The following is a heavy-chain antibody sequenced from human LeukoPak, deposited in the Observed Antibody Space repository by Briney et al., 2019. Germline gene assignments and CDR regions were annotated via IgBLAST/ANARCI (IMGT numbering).Heavy chain of an antibody. J-gene: IGHJ4*02. CDR3: ASNYDILTGYPFDY. Sequence: SVKVSCKASGGTFSSYAISWVRQAPGQGLEWMGGIIPIFGTANYAQKFQGRVTITADEFTSTAYMELSSLRSEDTAVYYCASNYDILTGYPFDYWGQGTLVTVSS. V-gene: IGHV1-69*01. CDR2: IIPIFGTA. CDR1: GGTFSSYA. D-gene: IGHD3-9*01.